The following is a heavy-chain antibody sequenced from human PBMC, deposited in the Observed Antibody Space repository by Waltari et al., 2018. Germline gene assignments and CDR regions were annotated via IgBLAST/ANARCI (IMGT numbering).Heavy chain of an antibody. J-gene: IGHJ1*01. D-gene: IGHD4-17*01. CDR3: GRIAFGDDGGYFQH. V-gene: IGHV4-39*01. Sequence: QLQLQESGPGLVKPWEPLSHTCTVSGGSISTNYNWGWIRQPPGKGLEWMGNMQYRGSTFYNPSLKSRVTISLDTSKNQFSLRLSSVGAADTAVYFCGRIAFGDDGGYFQHWGQGTLVTVSS. CDR2: MQYRGST. CDR1: GGSISTNYN.